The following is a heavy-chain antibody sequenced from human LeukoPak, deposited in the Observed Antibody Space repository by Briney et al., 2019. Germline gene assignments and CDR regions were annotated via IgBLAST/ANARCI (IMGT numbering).Heavy chain of an antibody. V-gene: IGHV4-34*01. CDR2: INHSGST. J-gene: IGHJ4*02. CDR3: ARQRRMEFRIDY. CDR1: GGSFSGYY. Sequence: KPSETLSLTCAVYGGSFSGYYWSWIRQPPGKGLEWIGEINHSGSTNYNPSLKSRVTISVDTSKNQFSLKLSSVTAADTAVYYCARQRRMEFRIDYWGQGTLVTVSS. D-gene: IGHD3-10*01.